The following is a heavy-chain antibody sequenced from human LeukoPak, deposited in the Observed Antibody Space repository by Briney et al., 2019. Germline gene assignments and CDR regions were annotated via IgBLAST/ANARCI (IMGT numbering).Heavy chain of an antibody. J-gene: IGHJ3*02. Sequence: GGSLRLSCAASGFTFSSYWMSWVRQAQGKGLEGVANIKLGGSEKYYVDSVKGRFTISRDNAKNSLYLQMNRLRAEDTAVYYCASGGYYDILTGYYGNVAFDIWGQGTMVTVSS. CDR2: IKLGGSEK. CDR1: GFTFSSYW. V-gene: IGHV3-7*01. D-gene: IGHD3-9*01. CDR3: ASGGYYDILTGYYGNVAFDI.